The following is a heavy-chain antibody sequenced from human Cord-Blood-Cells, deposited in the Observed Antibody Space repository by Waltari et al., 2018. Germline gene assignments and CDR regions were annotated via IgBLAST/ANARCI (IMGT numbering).Heavy chain of an antibody. Sequence: QVQLQQWVAGPLKPSETLSLTCAVYAGSFSVYYWSWIRQPPGKGLEWIGEINHSGSTNYNPSLKSRVTISVDTSKNQFSLKLSSVTAADTAVYYCARGEKMTTVTTSYNWFDPWCQGTLVTVSS. CDR3: ARGEKMTTVTTSYNWFDP. CDR2: INHSGST. V-gene: IGHV4-34*01. CDR1: AGSFSVYY. D-gene: IGHD4-17*01. J-gene: IGHJ5*02.